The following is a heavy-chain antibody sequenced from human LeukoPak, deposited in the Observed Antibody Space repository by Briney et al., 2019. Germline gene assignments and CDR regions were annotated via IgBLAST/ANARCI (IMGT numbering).Heavy chain of an antibody. CDR3: AKHYMGSSYNRGLDY. CDR1: GGSISSRSYY. Sequence: SETLSLTCTVSGGSISSRSYYWGWIRQPPGKGLEWIGIIYYSGLTYYNPSLESRVTISVDTSKNQFSLKLSSVTAADTAIYYCAKHYMGSSYNRGLDYWGQGTLVTVSS. D-gene: IGHD3-10*01. V-gene: IGHV4-39*01. CDR2: IYYSGLT. J-gene: IGHJ4*02.